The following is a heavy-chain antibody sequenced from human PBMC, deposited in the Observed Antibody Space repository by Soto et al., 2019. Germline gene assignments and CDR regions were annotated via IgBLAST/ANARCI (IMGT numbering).Heavy chain of an antibody. CDR3: AREIVAGNPAPFGY. D-gene: IGHD6-19*01. CDR2: ISAYNGNT. V-gene: IGHV1-18*01. J-gene: IGHJ4*02. Sequence: SGTVFCKASGGNCTYYGVSWVRQTPGQGLEWMGWISAYNGNTNYAQKLQGRVTMTTDTSTSTAYMELRSLRSDDTAVYYCAREIVAGNPAPFGYWGQGTLVTVYS. CDR1: GGNCTYYG.